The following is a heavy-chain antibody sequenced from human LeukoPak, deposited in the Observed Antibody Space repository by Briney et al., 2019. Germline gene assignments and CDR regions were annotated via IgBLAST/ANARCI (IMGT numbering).Heavy chain of an antibody. Sequence: RASVKVSCKASGYIFTGYYIHWVRQAPGQGLEWMGWINPNSGGTNYAQKFQGRVTMTRDTSISTAYMELSRLRSDDTAVYYCARDRGIFCSSTSCRLNWFDPWGQGTLVTVSS. CDR2: INPNSGGT. V-gene: IGHV1-2*02. CDR1: GYIFTGYY. J-gene: IGHJ5*02. D-gene: IGHD2-2*01. CDR3: ARDRGIFCSSTSCRLNWFDP.